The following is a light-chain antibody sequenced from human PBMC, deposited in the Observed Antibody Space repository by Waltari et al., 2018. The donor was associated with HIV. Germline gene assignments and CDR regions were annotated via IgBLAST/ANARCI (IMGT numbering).Light chain of an antibody. CDR2: KDG. CDR1: KLGDKY. Sequence: SYELTQPPSVSVSPGQTASIPCSGDKLGDKYACWYQQKPGQSPVLVIYKDGKRPSGIPERFSGFNSGNTATLTISGTQAMDEADYYCQAWDSDTPKVFGGGTNVTV. J-gene: IGLJ2*01. V-gene: IGLV3-1*01. CDR3: QAWDSDTPKV.